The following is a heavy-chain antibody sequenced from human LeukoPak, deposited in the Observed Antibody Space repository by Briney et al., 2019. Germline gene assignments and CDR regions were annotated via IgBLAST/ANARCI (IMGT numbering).Heavy chain of an antibody. CDR3: ARAEYSSSWFLNWFDP. CDR2: IYHSGST. Sequence: SETLSLTCTVSGYSISSGYYWGWIRQPPGNALEWIGSIYHSGSTYYNPSLKSRVTISVDTSKNQFSLKLSSVTAADTAVYYCARAEYSSSWFLNWFDPWGQGTLVTVSS. V-gene: IGHV4-38-2*02. D-gene: IGHD6-13*01. J-gene: IGHJ5*02. CDR1: GYSISSGYY.